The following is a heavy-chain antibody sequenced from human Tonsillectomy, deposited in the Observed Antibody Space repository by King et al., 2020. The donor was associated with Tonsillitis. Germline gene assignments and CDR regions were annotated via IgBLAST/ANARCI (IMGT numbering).Heavy chain of an antibody. CDR1: GYSFTSYW. CDR2: IYPGDSDT. Sequence: QLVQSGAEVKKPGESLKISCKGSGYSFTSYWIGWVRQMPGKGLEWMGIIYPGDSDTRYSPSFQDQVTISADKSISTAYLQWSSLKASDTAMYYCARTPYYYDSSGSSYYYYGMDVWGQGTTLTVSS. CDR3: ARTPYYYDSSGSSYYYYGMDV. D-gene: IGHD3-22*01. J-gene: IGHJ6*02. V-gene: IGHV5-51*01.